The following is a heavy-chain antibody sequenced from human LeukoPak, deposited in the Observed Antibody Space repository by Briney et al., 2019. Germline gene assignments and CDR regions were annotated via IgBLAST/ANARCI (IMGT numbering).Heavy chain of an antibody. CDR3: AKDLVATISIGVAGFDF. Sequence: GGSLRLSCATSGFTFDDYAVHWVRQAPGKGLEWVSGISWNSGSRGYADSVKGRFTISRDIAKNSLYLQMNSLRAEDTALYYCAKDLVATISIGVAGFDFWGQGTLVTVSS. CDR1: GFTFDDYA. J-gene: IGHJ4*02. V-gene: IGHV3-9*01. CDR2: ISWNSGSR. D-gene: IGHD5-12*01.